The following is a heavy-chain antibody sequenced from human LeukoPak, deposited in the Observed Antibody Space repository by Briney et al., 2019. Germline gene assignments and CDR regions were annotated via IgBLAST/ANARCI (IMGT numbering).Heavy chain of an antibody. CDR2: ISYDGSNK. V-gene: IGHV3-30*03. CDR3: AREGRSGWHVDY. D-gene: IGHD6-19*01. J-gene: IGHJ4*02. CDR1: GFTFSSYG. Sequence: QPGRSLRLSCAASGFTFSSYGMHWVRQAPGKGLEWVAVISYDGSNKYYADSVKGRFTISRDNSKNTLYLQMNSLRAEDTAVYYCAREGRSGWHVDYWGQGTLVTVSS.